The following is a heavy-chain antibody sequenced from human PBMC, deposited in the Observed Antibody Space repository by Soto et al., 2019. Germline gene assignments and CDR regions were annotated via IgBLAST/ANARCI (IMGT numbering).Heavy chain of an antibody. D-gene: IGHD2-15*01. V-gene: IGHV4-59*01. CDR3: VGPRVARFDF. CDR1: GGSMNNYF. Sequence: SETLSLTCTVSGGSMNNYFWSWIRQSPGKGLEWIGHIYYNGDTNYSPSLKSRVTISVDTSKNQFSLRLTSVTAADTAVYYCVGPRVARFDFWGQGALVT. CDR2: IYYNGDT. J-gene: IGHJ4*02.